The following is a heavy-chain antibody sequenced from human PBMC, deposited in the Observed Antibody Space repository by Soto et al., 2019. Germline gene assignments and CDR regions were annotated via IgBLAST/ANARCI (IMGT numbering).Heavy chain of an antibody. Sequence: GSVKVSCKVSGYTLTELSMHWVRQAPGKGLEWMGGFDPEDGETIYAQKFQGRVTMTEDTSTDTAYMELSSLRSEDTAVYYCATGVFDDILSGYLFDYWGHGTLVTVSP. CDR2: FDPEDGET. D-gene: IGHD3-9*01. CDR3: ATGVFDDILSGYLFDY. V-gene: IGHV1-24*01. J-gene: IGHJ4*01. CDR1: GYTLTELS.